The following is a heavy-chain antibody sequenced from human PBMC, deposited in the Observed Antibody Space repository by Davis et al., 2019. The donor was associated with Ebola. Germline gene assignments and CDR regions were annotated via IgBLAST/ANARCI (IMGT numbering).Heavy chain of an antibody. CDR2: ISSRNSYI. CDR3: ARLTGSYPGWFDP. D-gene: IGHD1-26*01. CDR1: GFTFSSYS. J-gene: IGHJ5*02. Sequence: GESLKISCAASGFTFSSYSMNWVRQAPGKGLEWVSSISSRNSYIHYADSVKGRFTISRDNAKNSLYLQMNSLGAEDTAVYYCARLTGSYPGWFDPWGQGTLATVSS. V-gene: IGHV3-21*01.